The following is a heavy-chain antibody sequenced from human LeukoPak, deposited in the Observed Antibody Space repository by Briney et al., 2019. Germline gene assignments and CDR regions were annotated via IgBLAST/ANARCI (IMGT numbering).Heavy chain of an antibody. V-gene: IGHV4-34*01. D-gene: IGHD2-2*01. Sequence: SETLSLTCAVYGGSFSGYYWSRIRQPPGKGLEWIGEINHSGSTNYNPSLKSRVTISVDTSKNQFSLKLSSVTAADTAVYYCARGLKKACSSTSCYVYYYYYGMDVWGKGTTVTVSS. J-gene: IGHJ6*04. CDR2: INHSGST. CDR3: ARGLKKACSSTSCYVYYYYYGMDV. CDR1: GGSFSGYY.